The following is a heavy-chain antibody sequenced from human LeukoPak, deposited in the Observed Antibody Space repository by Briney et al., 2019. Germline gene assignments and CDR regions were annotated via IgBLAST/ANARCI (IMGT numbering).Heavy chain of an antibody. V-gene: IGHV1-2*02. CDR1: GGTFSSYA. J-gene: IGHJ4*02. Sequence: ASVKVSCKASGGTFSSYAISWVRQAPGQGLEWMGWINPNSGGTNYAQKFQGRVTMTRDTSISTAYMELSRLRSDDTAVYYCARPMVRGGQFDYWGQGTLVTVSS. D-gene: IGHD3-10*01. CDR3: ARPMVRGGQFDY. CDR2: INPNSGGT.